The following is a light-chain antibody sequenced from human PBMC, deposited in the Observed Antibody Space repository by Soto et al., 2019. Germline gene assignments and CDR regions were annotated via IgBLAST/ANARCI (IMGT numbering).Light chain of an antibody. CDR3: QQYNNWPPEYT. CDR2: GAS. Sequence: EIVMTQSPATLSVSPGERATLSCRASQSVTTRLAWYQQKPGQSPRLLIYGASTRATGIPARFSGSGSGTEFTLTISSLQSEDFAVYHCQQYNNWPPEYTFGQVTKLEIK. J-gene: IGKJ2*01. V-gene: IGKV3D-15*01. CDR1: QSVTTR.